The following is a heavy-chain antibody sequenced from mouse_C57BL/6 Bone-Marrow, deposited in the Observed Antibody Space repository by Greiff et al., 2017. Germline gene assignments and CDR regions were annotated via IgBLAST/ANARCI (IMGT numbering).Heavy chain of an antibody. V-gene: IGHV1-15*01. CDR3: AIAIYYGNALDY. CDR1: GYTFTDYE. J-gene: IGHJ2*01. D-gene: IGHD1-1*01. Sequence: QVQLQQSGAELVRPGASVTLSCKASGYTFTDYEMHWVKQTPVHGLEWIGAIDPESGGTDYNQKFKGQATLTADESSSTAFMQLSSLTSEDSAIYYFAIAIYYGNALDYWGQGTTLTVSS. CDR2: IDPESGGT.